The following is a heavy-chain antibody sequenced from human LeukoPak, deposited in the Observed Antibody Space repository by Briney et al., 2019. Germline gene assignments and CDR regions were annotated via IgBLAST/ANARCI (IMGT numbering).Heavy chain of an antibody. V-gene: IGHV4-59*01. CDR3: ARSPGGY. CDR1: GGSISSYY. CDR2: IYYSGST. Sequence: SETLSLTCTVSGGSISSYYWSWIRQPPGKGLEWIGYIYYSGSTNYNPSLKSRVTISVDTSKNQFSLRLSSVTAADPAVYYCARSPGGYWGQGTLVTVSS. J-gene: IGHJ4*02. D-gene: IGHD3-10*01.